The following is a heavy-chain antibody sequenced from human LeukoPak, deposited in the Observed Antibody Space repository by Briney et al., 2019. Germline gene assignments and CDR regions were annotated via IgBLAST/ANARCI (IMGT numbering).Heavy chain of an antibody. CDR2: VNHSGST. Sequence: PSETLSLTCAVYGGSFSGYYWSWIRQPPGKGLEWIGEVNHSGSTNYNPSLKSRVTISVDTSKNQFSLKLNSVTAADTAVYYCARGSGWYSGAFDIWGQGTMVTVSS. V-gene: IGHV4-34*01. J-gene: IGHJ3*02. D-gene: IGHD6-19*01. CDR1: GGSFSGYY. CDR3: ARGSGWYSGAFDI.